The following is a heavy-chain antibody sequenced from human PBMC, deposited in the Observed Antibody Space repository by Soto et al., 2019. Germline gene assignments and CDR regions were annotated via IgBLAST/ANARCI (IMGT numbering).Heavy chain of an antibody. CDR2: IYPGDSDT. CDR3: ARSPHYYDFWSGYLNWFDP. V-gene: IGHV5-51*01. Sequence: PGESLKISCKGSRYSFTSYWIGWVRQMPGKGLEWMGIIYPGDSDTRYSPSFQGQVTISADKSISTAYLQWSSLKASDTAMYYCARSPHYYDFWSGYLNWFDPWGQGTLVTVSS. D-gene: IGHD3-3*01. CDR1: RYSFTSYW. J-gene: IGHJ5*02.